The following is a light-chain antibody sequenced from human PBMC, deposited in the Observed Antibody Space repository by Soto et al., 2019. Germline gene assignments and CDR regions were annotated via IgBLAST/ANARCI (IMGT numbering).Light chain of an antibody. CDR3: YSFRSGNLLYV. CDR2: EVS. J-gene: IGLJ1*01. CDR1: TSDVGGYDY. V-gene: IGLV2-14*01. Sequence: QSVLTQPASVSGSPGQSITISCTGTTSDVGGYDYVSWYQQHPGQAPKLLIYEVSNRPSGVSHRFSGSKSGNTASLSISGLQAEDEADYYCYSFRSGNLLYVFGTGNKVT.